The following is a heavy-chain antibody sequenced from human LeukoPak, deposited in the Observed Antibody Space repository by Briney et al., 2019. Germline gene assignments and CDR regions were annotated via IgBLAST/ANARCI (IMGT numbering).Heavy chain of an antibody. CDR1: GFTFDDYG. CDR3: ARVYYYGSGSYYPSFDY. CDR2: INWNGGST. Sequence: GGSLRLSCAASGFTFDDYGMRWVRQAPGKGLEWVSGINWNGGSTGYADSVKGRFTISRDNAKNSLYLQMNSLRAEDTALYYCARVYYYGSGSYYPSFDYWGQGTLVTVSS. D-gene: IGHD3-10*01. J-gene: IGHJ4*02. V-gene: IGHV3-20*04.